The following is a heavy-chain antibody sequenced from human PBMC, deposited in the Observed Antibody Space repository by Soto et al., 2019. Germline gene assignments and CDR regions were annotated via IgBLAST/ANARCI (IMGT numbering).Heavy chain of an antibody. V-gene: IGHV1-2*02. CDR3: ARVETVRRGWEYNWFDP. CDR1: GYTFTDYS. CDR2: INPNSGDT. Sequence: QVQLVQSGAEVKKPGASVKVSCKASGYTFTDYSMHWVRQAPGQGLEWMGWINPNSGDTKYAQKFQGSVTMTRDTSISTAYMELSRLRSDDTAVYYCARVETVRRGWEYNWFDPWGQGTLVTVSS. J-gene: IGHJ5*02. D-gene: IGHD6-6*01.